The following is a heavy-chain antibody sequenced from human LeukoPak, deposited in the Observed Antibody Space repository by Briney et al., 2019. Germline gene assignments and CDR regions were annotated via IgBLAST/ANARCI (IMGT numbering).Heavy chain of an antibody. CDR3: ARSNLGSYDQSGYYHS. J-gene: IGHJ4*02. V-gene: IGHV4-4*07. Sequence: SETLSLTCTVSGGSLSGYYWNWIRQPAGRGLQWIGRIYTSGNTWYSPSLRSRVTLTVDTSKNQFSLKLSSVTVADTAIYYCARSNLGSYDQSGYYHSWGQGALSPSPQ. CDR2: IYTSGNT. CDR1: GGSLSGYY. D-gene: IGHD3-22*01.